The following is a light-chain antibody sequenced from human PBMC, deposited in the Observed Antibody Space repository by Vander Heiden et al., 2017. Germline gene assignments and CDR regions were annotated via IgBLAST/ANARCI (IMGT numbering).Light chain of an antibody. V-gene: IGLV1-44*01. J-gene: IGLJ3*02. CDR3: AAWDDSLNGWV. Sequence: QSLLTQPPSASGTPGQRVTISCSGSSSNIGSKTVNWYQQLPGTAPKLLIYRNNQRPSGVPDRFSGSKSGTSASLAISWLQSEDEATYYCAAWDDSLNGWVFGGGTKLTVL. CDR1: SSNIGSKT. CDR2: RNN.